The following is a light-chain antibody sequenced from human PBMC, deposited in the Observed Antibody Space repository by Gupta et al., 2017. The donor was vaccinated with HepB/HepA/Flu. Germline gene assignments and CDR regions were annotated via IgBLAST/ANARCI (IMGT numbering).Light chain of an antibody. CDR1: KIGNKN. Sequence: SYELTQPHSISVALGQTARIICWGNKIGNKNVHWYQQKPGQAQIMIIYRDGNRPSGIPDRYSGSNSGNTATLTISSAQAGDEADFYCQVWDSSTAVFGTGTKVTVL. CDR3: QVWDSSTAV. CDR2: RDG. V-gene: IGLV3-9*01. J-gene: IGLJ1*01.